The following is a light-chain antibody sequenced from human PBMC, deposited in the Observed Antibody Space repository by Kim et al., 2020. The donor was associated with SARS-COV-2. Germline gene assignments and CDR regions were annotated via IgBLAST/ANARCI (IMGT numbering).Light chain of an antibody. Sequence: SVSRRERAPLSCRASQVFRKILPWYQQIRGRAPRLLMYGAFTRATGVPARFSGSGSGTDFTLTISSLQSEDFAVYFCQQYSKWPYTFGKGTKLEI. J-gene: IGKJ2*01. CDR1: QVFRKI. V-gene: IGKV3-15*01. CDR2: GAF. CDR3: QQYSKWPYT.